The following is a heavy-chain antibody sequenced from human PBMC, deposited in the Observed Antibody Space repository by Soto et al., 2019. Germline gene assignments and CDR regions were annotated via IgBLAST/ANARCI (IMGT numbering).Heavy chain of an antibody. J-gene: IGHJ4*02. D-gene: IGHD3-9*01. Sequence: SETLSLTCAVYGGSFSGYYWSWIRQPPGKGLEWSGEINHSGSTNYNPSLKSRVTISVDTSKNQFSLKLSSVTAADTAVYYCARGYDIRGEDYWVQGTLVTVSS. CDR3: ARGYDIRGEDY. CDR1: GGSFSGYY. V-gene: IGHV4-34*01. CDR2: INHSGST.